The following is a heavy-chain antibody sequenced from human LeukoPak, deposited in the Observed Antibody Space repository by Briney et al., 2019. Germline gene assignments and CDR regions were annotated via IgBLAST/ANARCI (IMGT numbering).Heavy chain of an antibody. CDR2: INSDGSST. CDR3: AGGFTYFDY. CDR1: GFTFSTYW. Sequence: GGSLRLSCAASGFTFSTYWMHWVRQAPGKGLVWVSRINSDGSSTTSADSVKGRFTISRDNAKNTLYLQMNSLRAEDTAVYYCAGGFTYFDYWGQGTLVTVSS. J-gene: IGHJ4*02. V-gene: IGHV3-74*01.